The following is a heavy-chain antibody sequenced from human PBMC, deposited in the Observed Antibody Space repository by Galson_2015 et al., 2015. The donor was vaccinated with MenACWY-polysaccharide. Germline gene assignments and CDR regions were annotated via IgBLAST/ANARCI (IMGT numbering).Heavy chain of an antibody. CDR2: ISSSSSSYI. D-gene: IGHD1-26*01. V-gene: IGHV3-21*01. J-gene: IGHJ3*02. CDR3: AREGALLGGGDI. CDR1: GFTFSSYS. Sequence: SLRLSCAASGFTFSSYSMNWVRQAPGKGLEWVSSISSSSSSYIYYADSVKGRFTISRDNAKNSLYLQMNSLRAEDTAVYYCAREGALLGGGDIWGQGTMVTVSS.